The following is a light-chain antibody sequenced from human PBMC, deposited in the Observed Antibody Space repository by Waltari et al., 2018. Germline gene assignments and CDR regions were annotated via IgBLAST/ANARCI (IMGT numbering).Light chain of an antibody. J-gene: IGLJ7*01. Sequence: QAALTQPRPVSGSPGQSVTISCTGTSDDIGSFNYVSWYRQYPDTAPTLMIYEVNKRPSGVSDRFCGSKSANMASLTISGLQAEDEADYYCCSYAKTKTFLFGGGTRLTVL. CDR1: SDDIGSFNY. CDR3: CSYAKTKTFL. CDR2: EVN. V-gene: IGLV2-11*01.